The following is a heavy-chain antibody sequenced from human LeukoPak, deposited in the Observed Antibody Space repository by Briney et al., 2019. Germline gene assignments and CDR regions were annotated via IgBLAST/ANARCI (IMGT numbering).Heavy chain of an antibody. CDR2: MRPDGNEI. CDR3: ARDGGNYYDSSGYDY. V-gene: IGHV3-7*01. CDR1: GFSFSNYW. Sequence: GGSLRLSCAASGFSFSNYWMSWLRQAPGKGLEWVANMRPDGNEIFYENSVKGRFTISRDNAKNSLYLQMNSLRAEDTAVYYCARDGGNYYDSSGYDYWGQGTLVTVSS. J-gene: IGHJ4*02. D-gene: IGHD3-22*01.